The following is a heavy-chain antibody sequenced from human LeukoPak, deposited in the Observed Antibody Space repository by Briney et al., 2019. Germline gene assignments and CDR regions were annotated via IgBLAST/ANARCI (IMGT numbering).Heavy chain of an antibody. CDR1: GGSISSYY. J-gene: IGHJ5*02. CDR3: ARISYSSSWYYWFDP. V-gene: IGHV4-4*07. D-gene: IGHD6-13*01. Sequence: PSETLSLTCTVSGGSISSYYWSWLRQPAGKGLEWIGRIYTSGSTNYNPSLKSRVTMSVDTSKNQFSLKLSSVTAADTAVYYCARISYSSSWYYWFDPWGQGTLVTVSS. CDR2: IYTSGST.